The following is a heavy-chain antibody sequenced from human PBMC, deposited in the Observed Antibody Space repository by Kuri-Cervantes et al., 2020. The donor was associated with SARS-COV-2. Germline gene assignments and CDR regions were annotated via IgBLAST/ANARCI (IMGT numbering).Heavy chain of an antibody. CDR1: GGSISSSSYY. CDR3: ARYGSGYQEDDAFDI. J-gene: IGHJ3*02. CDR2: IYYSGST. D-gene: IGHD3-22*01. Sequence: SETLPLTCTVSGGSISSSSYYWGWIRQPPGKGLEWIGSIYYSGSTYYNPSLKSRVTISVDTSKNQFSLKLSSVTAADTAVYYCARYGSGYQEDDAFDIWGQGTMVTVSS. V-gene: IGHV4-39*01.